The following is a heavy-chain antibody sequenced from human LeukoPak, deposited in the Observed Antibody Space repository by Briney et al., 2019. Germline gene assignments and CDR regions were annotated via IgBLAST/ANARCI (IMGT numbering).Heavy chain of an antibody. CDR3: SGKQWVMYYFDS. V-gene: IGHV4-39*01. J-gene: IGHJ4*02. Sequence: SETLSLTCTVSGGSISSSIYYWGWIRQPPGKGLEWIGSVYYIGSTYYNPSLESRVTSSLDTSKNQFSLKLSSVTAADTGVYYCSGKQWVMYYFDSWGQGNLVTVSS. CDR1: GGSISSSIYY. D-gene: IGHD1-26*01. CDR2: VYYIGST.